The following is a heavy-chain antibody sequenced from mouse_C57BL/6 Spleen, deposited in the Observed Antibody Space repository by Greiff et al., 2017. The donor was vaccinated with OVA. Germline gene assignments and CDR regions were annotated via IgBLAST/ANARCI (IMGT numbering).Heavy chain of an antibody. V-gene: IGHV5-6*01. CDR2: ISRGGSYT. CDR3: ARHYYGSSYWYFDV. CDR1: GFTFSSYG. D-gene: IGHD1-1*01. Sequence: EVMLVESGGDLVKPGGSLKLSCAASGFTFSSYGMSWVRQTPDKRLEWVATISRGGSYTYYPDSVKGRFTISRDNAKNTLYLQMSSLKSEDTAMYYGARHYYGSSYWYFDVWGTGTTVTVSS. J-gene: IGHJ1*03.